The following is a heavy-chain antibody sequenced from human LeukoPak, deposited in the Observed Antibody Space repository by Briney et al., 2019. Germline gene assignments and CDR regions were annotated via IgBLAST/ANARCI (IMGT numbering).Heavy chain of an antibody. CDR2: IYYSGST. V-gene: IGHV4-59*01. CDR1: GGFISSYY. Sequence: SETLSLTCTVSGGFISSYYWSWIRQPPGKGLEWIGYIYYSGSTNYNPSLKSRVTISVDTSKNQFSLKLSSVTAADTAVYYCARGSQYYDSSGYYYDFDYWGQGTLVTVSS. D-gene: IGHD3-22*01. J-gene: IGHJ4*02. CDR3: ARGSQYYDSSGYYYDFDY.